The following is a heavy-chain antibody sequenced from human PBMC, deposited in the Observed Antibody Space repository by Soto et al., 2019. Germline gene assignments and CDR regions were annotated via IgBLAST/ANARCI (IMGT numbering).Heavy chain of an antibody. Sequence: PSETLSLTCTVSGGSISSYYWSWIRQPPGKGLEWIGYIYYSGSTNYNPSLKSRVTISVDTSKNQFSLKLSSVTAADTAVYYCARDVGGPDDYWGQGTLVTVSS. CDR2: IYYSGST. CDR3: ARDVGGPDDY. J-gene: IGHJ4*02. D-gene: IGHD3-16*01. CDR1: GGSISSYY. V-gene: IGHV4-59*01.